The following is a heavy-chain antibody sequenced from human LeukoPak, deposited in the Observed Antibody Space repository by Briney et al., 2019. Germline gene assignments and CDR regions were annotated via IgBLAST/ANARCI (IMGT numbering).Heavy chain of an antibody. Sequence: SETLSLTCTVSGDSTYNSIYYWAWIRQPPGKGLEWIGSIDYSGSTYYNPSLESRVTISMDTSKTQFSLKVSSVTAADTAVYYCAREYILYRSGWFLDYWGQGTVVTVSS. CDR1: GDSTYNSIYY. D-gene: IGHD6-19*01. CDR3: AREYILYRSGWFLDY. J-gene: IGHJ4*02. V-gene: IGHV4-39*07. CDR2: IDYSGST.